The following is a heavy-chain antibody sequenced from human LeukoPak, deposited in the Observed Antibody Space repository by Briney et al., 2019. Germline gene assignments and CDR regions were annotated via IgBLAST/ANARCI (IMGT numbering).Heavy chain of an antibody. Sequence: GASVKVSCKASGYTFKNYDINWVRQATGKGLEWMGWMNPNSGNTGFAQKFQDRVSMTRDTSINTAYMELTSLRSGDTAVYYCARATPGGLHGYSFDYWGQGTVVTVYS. CDR2: MNPNSGNT. CDR1: GYTFKNYD. D-gene: IGHD5-24*01. CDR3: ARATPGGLHGYSFDY. J-gene: IGHJ4*02. V-gene: IGHV1-8*02.